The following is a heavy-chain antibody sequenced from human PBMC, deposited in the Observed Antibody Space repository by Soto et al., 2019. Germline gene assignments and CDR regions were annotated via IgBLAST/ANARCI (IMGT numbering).Heavy chain of an antibody. CDR3: ARENGHCTDACNRGAFDI. D-gene: IGHD2-2*01. CDR2: IANGDNHI. CDR1: GFTFSEYS. V-gene: IGHV3-21*01. Sequence: EVQVVESGGGLVKPGGSLRLSCAASGFTFSEYSFLWVRQAPGKGLEWLSFIANGDNHIFYSDSVKGRFTISRDNAKNSVYLQLNSLRADDSAVYYCARENGHCTDACNRGAFDIW. J-gene: IGHJ3*02.